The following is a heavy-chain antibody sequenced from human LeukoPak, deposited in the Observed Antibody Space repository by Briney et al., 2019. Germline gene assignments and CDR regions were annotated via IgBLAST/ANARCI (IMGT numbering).Heavy chain of an antibody. CDR1: GGSISSYY. J-gene: IGHJ6*02. V-gene: IGHV4-59*01. Sequence: PSETLSLTCTVSGGSISSYYWSWIRQPPGKGLEWIGYIYYSGSTNYNPSLKSRVTISVDTSKNQFSLKLSSVTAADTAVYYCARVSGYSSSLYGMDVWGHGTTVTVSS. D-gene: IGHD6-13*01. CDR2: IYYSGST. CDR3: ARVSGYSSSLYGMDV.